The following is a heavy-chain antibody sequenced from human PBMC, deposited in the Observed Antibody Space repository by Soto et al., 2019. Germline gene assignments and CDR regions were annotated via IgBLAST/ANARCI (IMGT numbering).Heavy chain of an antibody. V-gene: IGHV1-69*01. D-gene: IGHD3-22*01. Sequence: QVQLVQSGAEVKKPGSSVKVSCKASGGIFNNYAISWVRQAPGQGLEWMGGIIPVFGTADYAQKFQGRVTITADESTGTASLELSSLRSEDTAVYYCATGGGYYYDRSGHAAWFWGQGTLVTVSS. CDR3: ATGGGYYYDRSGHAAWF. J-gene: IGHJ4*01. CDR1: GGIFNNYA. CDR2: IIPVFGTA.